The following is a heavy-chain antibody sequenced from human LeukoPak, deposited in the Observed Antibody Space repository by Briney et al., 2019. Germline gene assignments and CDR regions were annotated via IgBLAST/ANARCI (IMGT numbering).Heavy chain of an antibody. D-gene: IGHD3-10*01. J-gene: IGHJ4*02. Sequence: GGSLRLSCAASGFTFSSYSMNWVRQAPGKGLEWVSYISSSGGSIYYADSVKGRFTISRDNAKNSLYVQMNSLRVEDTAVYYCATRRFGELTYWGQGTLVTVSS. CDR1: GFTFSSYS. CDR2: ISSSGGSI. V-gene: IGHV3-48*01. CDR3: ATRRFGELTY.